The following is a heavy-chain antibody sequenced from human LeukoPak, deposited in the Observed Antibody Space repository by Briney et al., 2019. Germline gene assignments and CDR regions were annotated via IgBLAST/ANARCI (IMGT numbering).Heavy chain of an antibody. CDR3: ARNSDSSDSNYYYYGMDV. J-gene: IGHJ6*02. CDR1: GASMDNANYY. CDR2: VYYSENT. D-gene: IGHD6-19*01. V-gene: IGHV4-30-4*01. Sequence: SQTLSLTCTVSGASMDNANYYWTWIRQSPGKGLAWIGYVYYSENTYSNPSFGRRVTISVDTSKNQFSLNLRSMTAADTAVYYCARNSDSSDSNYYYYGMDVWGQGTTVTVSS.